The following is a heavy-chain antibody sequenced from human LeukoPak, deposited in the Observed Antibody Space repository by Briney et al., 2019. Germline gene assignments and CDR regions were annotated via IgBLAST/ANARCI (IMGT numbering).Heavy chain of an antibody. CDR3: ARRTTVVKWAAFDI. D-gene: IGHD4-23*01. Sequence: GGSLRLSCAASGFTVSGNYMSWVRQAPGKGLEGVSVIYSGGSTYYADSVKGRFTISRDNSKHTLYLQMNSLRAEDTAVYYCARRTTVVKWAAFDIWGQGTMVTVSA. J-gene: IGHJ3*02. V-gene: IGHV3-66*04. CDR2: IYSGGST. CDR1: GFTVSGNY.